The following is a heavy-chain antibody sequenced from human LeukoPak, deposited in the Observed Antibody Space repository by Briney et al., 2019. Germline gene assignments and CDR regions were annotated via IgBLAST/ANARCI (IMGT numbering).Heavy chain of an antibody. CDR3: ASAMTTVTRYFAS. Sequence: PGGSLRLSCAASGFSVSSNYMSWVREAPGKGVEWVSVIYSGGSTYYGDSVKGRFIISGDNSKNTLDLQMKSLRAEDTAVYYCASAMTTVTRYFASWGQGTLVTVSS. CDR1: GFSVSSNY. CDR2: IYSGGST. V-gene: IGHV3-66*01. D-gene: IGHD4-17*01. J-gene: IGHJ4*02.